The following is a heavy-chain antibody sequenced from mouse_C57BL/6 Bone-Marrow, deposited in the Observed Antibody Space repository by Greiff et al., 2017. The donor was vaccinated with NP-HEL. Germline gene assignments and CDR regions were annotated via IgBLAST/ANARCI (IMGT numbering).Heavy chain of an antibody. CDR3: AISSLHYDGSSSYAMDY. D-gene: IGHD1-1*01. Sequence: QVQLQQPGAELVMPGASVKLSCKASGYTFTSYWMHWVKQRPGQGLEWIGEIDPSDSYTNYNQKFKGKSTLTVDKSSSTAYMQLSSLTSEDSAVYYCAISSLHYDGSSSYAMDYWGQGTSVTVSS. J-gene: IGHJ4*01. V-gene: IGHV1-69*01. CDR1: GYTFTSYW. CDR2: IDPSDSYT.